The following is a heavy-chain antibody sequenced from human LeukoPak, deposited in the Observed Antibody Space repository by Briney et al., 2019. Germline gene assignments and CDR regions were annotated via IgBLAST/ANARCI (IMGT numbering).Heavy chain of an antibody. J-gene: IGHJ2*01. Sequence: GGSLRLSCAASGFTVSSNYISWVRQAPGKGLEWVSVIYSGGSTYYADSVKGRFTISRDNAKTSLYLQMNTLRDEDTAVYYCARDRAAPTWFFDLWGRGTLVLVSS. CDR2: IYSGGST. D-gene: IGHD2-15*01. CDR1: GFTVSSNY. CDR3: ARDRAAPTWFFDL. V-gene: IGHV3-53*01.